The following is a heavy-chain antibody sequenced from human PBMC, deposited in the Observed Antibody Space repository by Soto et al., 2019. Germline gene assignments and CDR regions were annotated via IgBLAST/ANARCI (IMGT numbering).Heavy chain of an antibody. Sequence: QVQLVESGGGVVQPGRSLRLSCAASGFTFSSYGMHWVRQAPGKGLEWVAVISYDGNNKYYADSVKGRFTISRDNSKNTLYPQINRLKAEDTAVYYWAKILQLGGYAYYYYGMDVWGQGATVTVSS. V-gene: IGHV3-30*18. D-gene: IGHD5-12*01. CDR3: AKILQLGGYAYYYYGMDV. J-gene: IGHJ6*02. CDR2: ISYDGNNK. CDR1: GFTFSSYG.